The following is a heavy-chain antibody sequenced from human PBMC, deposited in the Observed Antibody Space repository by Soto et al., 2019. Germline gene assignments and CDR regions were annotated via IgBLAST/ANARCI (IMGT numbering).Heavy chain of an antibody. CDR3: ARGWGCDTSDYCYAY. V-gene: IGHV1-69*13. D-gene: IGHD3-22*01. Sequence: AASRKGPCDATGGNFSMYAISWERQAPGQGLEWMGGITPIFGTANYAQKFQGRVAITADESTRTSYMELRSLRSGDTAVYYCARGWGCDTSDYCYAYWGERTLVPV. CDR2: ITPIFGTA. CDR1: GGNFSMYA. J-gene: IGHJ4*02.